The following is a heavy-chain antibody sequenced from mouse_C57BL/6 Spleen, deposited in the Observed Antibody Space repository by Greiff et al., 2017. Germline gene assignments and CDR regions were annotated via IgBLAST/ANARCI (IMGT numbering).Heavy chain of an antibody. CDR1: GYTFTGYW. J-gene: IGHJ3*01. V-gene: IGHV1-9*01. Sequence: QVQLQQSGAELMKPGASVQLSCKATGYTFTGYWIEWVKQRPGHGLEWLGEILPGSGSTNYNEKFKGKATFTADTSAKTAYMQLSSLTTEDSAIYYWARREGFYGGFAYWGQGTLVTVSA. CDR3: ARREGFYGGFAY. CDR2: ILPGSGST. D-gene: IGHD1-1*02.